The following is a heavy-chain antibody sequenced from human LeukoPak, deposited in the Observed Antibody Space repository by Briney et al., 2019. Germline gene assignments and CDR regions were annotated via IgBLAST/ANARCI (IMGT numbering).Heavy chain of an antibody. V-gene: IGHV3-21*01. CDR3: ASGRDFWSGLFDY. J-gene: IGHJ4*02. Sequence: GGSLRLSCAASEFTLSSYRMTWVGKAPGKGLNWFSSISSSSSYIYYADSVKGRFTISRDNAKNSLYLQMNSLRAEDTAVYYCASGRDFWSGLFDYWGQGTLVTVSS. D-gene: IGHD3-3*01. CDR2: ISSSSSYI. CDR1: EFTLSSYR.